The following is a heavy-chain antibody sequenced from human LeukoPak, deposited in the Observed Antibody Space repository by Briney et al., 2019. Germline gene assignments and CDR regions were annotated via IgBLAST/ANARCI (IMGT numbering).Heavy chain of an antibody. D-gene: IGHD6-13*01. J-gene: IGHJ4*02. CDR3: ARDLGIAAAGTGY. V-gene: IGHV3-21*01. Sequence: GGSLRLSCAASGFTFSSYSMNSVRQAPGKGLESVSSISSSSSYIYYADSVKGRFTISRDNAKNSLYLQMNSLRAEDTAVYYCARDLGIAAAGTGYWGQGTLVTVSS. CDR2: ISSSSSYI. CDR1: GFTFSSYS.